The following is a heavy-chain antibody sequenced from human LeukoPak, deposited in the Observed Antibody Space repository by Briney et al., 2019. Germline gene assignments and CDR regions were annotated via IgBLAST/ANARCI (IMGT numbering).Heavy chain of an antibody. D-gene: IGHD3-22*01. CDR2: IRYDGSNK. J-gene: IGHJ4*02. Sequence: GGSLRLSCTASGFTFRSYGMHWVRQAPGKGLEWVAFIRYDGSNKYYADSVKGRFTISRDNSKNTLYLKMNSLRAEDTAVYYCAKDRYYDSSGYLTCFDYWGQGTLVTVSS. V-gene: IGHV3-30*02. CDR3: AKDRYYDSSGYLTCFDY. CDR1: GFTFRSYG.